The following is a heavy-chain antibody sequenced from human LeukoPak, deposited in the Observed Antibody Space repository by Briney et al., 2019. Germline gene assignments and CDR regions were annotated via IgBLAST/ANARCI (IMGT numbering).Heavy chain of an antibody. D-gene: IGHD3-22*01. Sequence: PSETLCLSCAVSVGSLLAYYWCCIPHPPGKGGWRGGEIIHSGSTNYNPSLKSRVDTSVDTSKNQFSLKLSSVTAADTAVYYCARRSRMAVVVKNGYFDYWGQGTLVTVSS. CDR1: VGSLLAYY. J-gene: IGHJ4*02. V-gene: IGHV4-34*12. CDR3: ARRSRMAVVVKNGYFDY. CDR2: IIHSGST.